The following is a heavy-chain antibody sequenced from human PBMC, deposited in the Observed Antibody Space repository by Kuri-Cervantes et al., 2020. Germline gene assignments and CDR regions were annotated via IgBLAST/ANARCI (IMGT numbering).Heavy chain of an antibody. J-gene: IGHJ6*02. CDR2: ISSSSSYI. Sequence: GGSLRLSCAASGFTFSSYSMNWVRQAPGKGLEWVSSISSSSSYIYYADSVKGRFTISRDNAKNSLYLQMNSLRTEDTALYFCAKDTTDYYYGMDVWGQGTTVTVSS. CDR3: AKDTTDYYYGMDV. V-gene: IGHV3-21*04. CDR1: GFTFSSYS. D-gene: IGHD1-14*01.